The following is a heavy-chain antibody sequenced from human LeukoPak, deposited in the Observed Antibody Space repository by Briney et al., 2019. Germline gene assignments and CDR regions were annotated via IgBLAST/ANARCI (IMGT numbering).Heavy chain of an antibody. V-gene: IGHV5-51*04. CDR2: IYPGDSDT. CDR1: GYSFTSYW. D-gene: IGHD6-19*01. J-gene: IGHJ4*02. Sequence: GESLKISCKGSGYSFTSYWIGWVRQMPGKGLEWMGIIYPGDSDTRYSPSFQGQVTISADKPISTAYLQWSSLKASDTAMYYCARSITSTQWLVDYWGQGTLVTVSS. CDR3: ARSITSTQWLVDY.